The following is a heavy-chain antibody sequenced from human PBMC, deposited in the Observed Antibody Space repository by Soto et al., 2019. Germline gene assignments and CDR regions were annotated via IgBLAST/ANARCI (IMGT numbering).Heavy chain of an antibody. V-gene: IGHV4-31*03. CDR2: IYYSGST. CDR1: GGSISSGGYY. Sequence: SETLSLTCTVSGGSISSGGYYWSWIRQHPGKGLEWIGYIYYSGSTYYNPSLKSRVTISVDTSKNQFSLKLSSVTAADTAVYYCARGTARTHAFDIWGQGTMVTV. D-gene: IGHD6-6*01. CDR3: ARGTARTHAFDI. J-gene: IGHJ3*02.